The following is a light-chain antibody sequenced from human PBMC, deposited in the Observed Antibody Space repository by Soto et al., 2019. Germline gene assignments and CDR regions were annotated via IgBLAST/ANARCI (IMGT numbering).Light chain of an antibody. CDR1: LPISNY. J-gene: IGKJ4*01. CDR2: AAS. CDR3: HMYNGDPRP. Sequence: DIQTTQSPSSLSASVGDRVTITCRASLPISNYLAWYQQKPGKIPNLLIYAASTLQAGIPSRSSSSGSGTDFTLTIGGLQAVDVAAYDGHMYNGDPRPCGGGTMVDIK. V-gene: IGKV1-27*01.